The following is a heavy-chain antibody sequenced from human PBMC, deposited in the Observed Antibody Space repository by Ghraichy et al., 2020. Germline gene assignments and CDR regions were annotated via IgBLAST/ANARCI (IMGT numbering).Heavy chain of an antibody. CDR3: GRSSADSPLDFIIAKY. CDR1: GFTFSTYA. CDR2: ISRDGSNQ. D-gene: IGHD3/OR15-3a*01. Sequence: GGSLRLSCAASGFTFSTYAMHWVRQAPGKGLEWVAIISRDGSNQYYADSVKGRFTLSRDNPKNTLYLQMSSLRLEDTAVYYCGRSSADSPLDFIIAKYWGQRALISVSA. V-gene: IGHV3-30-3*01. J-gene: IGHJ4*02.